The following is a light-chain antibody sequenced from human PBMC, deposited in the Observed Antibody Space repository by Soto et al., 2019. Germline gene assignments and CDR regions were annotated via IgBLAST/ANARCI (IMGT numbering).Light chain of an antibody. CDR1: QSINSY. J-gene: IGKJ1*01. Sequence: DVPLTQSPSSLSASVGDRISITCRASQSINSYVAWYQQKPGRSPTILTYAASTLESGVPSRFSGSGSDTDFTLTISGLQPEDAGIYYCQNYKSLSRRFGRAFGQGTKVEIK. CDR2: AAS. CDR3: QNYKSLSRRFGRA. V-gene: IGKV1-27*01.